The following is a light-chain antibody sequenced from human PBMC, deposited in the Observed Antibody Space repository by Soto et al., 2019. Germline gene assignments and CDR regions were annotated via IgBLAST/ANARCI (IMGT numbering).Light chain of an antibody. V-gene: IGLV2-8*01. Sequence: QSALTQPPSASGSPGQSVTVSCTGTSSDVGGYNYVSWYQQHPDKAPKLMIYDVNQRPSGVPYRFSGSKSGNTASLTVSGLQAEDEADYYCSSYAGTHVVFGSGTKLTVL. J-gene: IGLJ2*01. CDR2: DVN. CDR3: SSYAGTHVV. CDR1: SSDVGGYNY.